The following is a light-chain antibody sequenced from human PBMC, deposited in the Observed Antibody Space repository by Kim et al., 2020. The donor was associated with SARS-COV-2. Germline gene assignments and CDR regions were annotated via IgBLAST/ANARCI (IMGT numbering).Light chain of an antibody. CDR1: NLGRQS. J-gene: IGLJ2*01. Sequence: APRKTARITCGGNNLGRQSVHWYQQKPGQAPVLVIYYDDNRPSGIPERFSGSNSGNTATLTISRVEAGDEADYYCQVWDSSSDHVVFGGGTQLTVL. V-gene: IGLV3-21*04. CDR2: YDD. CDR3: QVWDSSSDHVV.